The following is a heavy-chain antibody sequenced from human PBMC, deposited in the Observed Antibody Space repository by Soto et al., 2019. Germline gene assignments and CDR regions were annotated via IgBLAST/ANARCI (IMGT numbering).Heavy chain of an antibody. CDR3: ARVIVSGTPCFDY. CDR1: GGSISSGGYF. V-gene: IGHV4-31*01. J-gene: IGHJ4*02. D-gene: IGHD1-20*01. CDR2: IYYSGST. Sequence: QVQLQESGPGLVKPSQTLSLTCTVSGGSISSGGYFWSWIRQPPGKGLEWIGHIYYSGSTYYNPSLKILITVSVATSRNQFSLKLNSVTAADTAGYYCARVIVSGTPCFDYWGQGTLVTVSS.